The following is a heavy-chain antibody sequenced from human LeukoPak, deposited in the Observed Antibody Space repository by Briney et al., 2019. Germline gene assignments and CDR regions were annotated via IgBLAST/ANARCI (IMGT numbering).Heavy chain of an antibody. D-gene: IGHD5-18*01. CDR3: ARARGYNYGYVDY. CDR1: GYTFTSYD. CDR2: MNLNSGDT. V-gene: IGHV1-8*01. J-gene: IGHJ4*02. Sequence: ASVKVSCKASGYTFTSYDINWVRQATGQGLEWMGWMNLNSGDTGYAQNFQGRLNMTRNTSKSTAYMELSSLRSEDTAVYYCARARGYNYGYVDYWGQGTLVTVSS.